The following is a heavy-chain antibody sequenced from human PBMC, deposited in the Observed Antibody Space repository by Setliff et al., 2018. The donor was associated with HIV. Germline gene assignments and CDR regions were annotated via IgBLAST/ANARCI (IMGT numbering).Heavy chain of an antibody. Sequence: ASVKVSCKTSGYTFADYAIHWVRQAPGQRLEWMGWIIPGNGNTKSSQNFQDRVSITRDTSASTAYMDLSSLTSEDTAVYYCARAAISTIFGVVKNPHNYYMDVWGKGTTVTVSS. J-gene: IGHJ6*03. CDR2: IIPGNGNT. CDR1: GYTFADYA. D-gene: IGHD3-3*01. CDR3: ARAAISTIFGVVKNPHNYYMDV. V-gene: IGHV1-3*01.